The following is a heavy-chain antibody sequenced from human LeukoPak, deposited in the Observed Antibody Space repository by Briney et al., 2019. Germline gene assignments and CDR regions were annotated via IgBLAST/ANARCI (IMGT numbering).Heavy chain of an antibody. V-gene: IGHV4-39*01. CDR3: VRVVAATAHFDY. D-gene: IGHD1-26*01. Sequence: SETLSLTCTVSGGSISSSSNYYWGWIRQPPGKGLEWIGSIYYSGSTYYNPSLKSRVTISVDTSTNQFSLKLSSVTAADTAVYSCVRVVAATAHFDYWGQGTLVTVSS. CDR2: IYYSGST. CDR1: GGSISSSSNYY. J-gene: IGHJ4*02.